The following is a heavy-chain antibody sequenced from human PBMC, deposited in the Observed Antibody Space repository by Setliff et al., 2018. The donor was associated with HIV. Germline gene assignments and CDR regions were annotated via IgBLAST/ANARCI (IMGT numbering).Heavy chain of an antibody. Sequence: PSETLSLTCAVSSYSISSAYYWGWIRQPPGKGLEWIGSIYHSGSTHYNPSLKSRVTISVDMSRNQFSLKLSSVTAADTAVYYCARHPVDTAMVYWYFDLWGRGTLVTAPQ. CDR2: IYHSGST. J-gene: IGHJ2*01. V-gene: IGHV4-38-2*01. D-gene: IGHD5-18*01. CDR1: SYSISSAYY. CDR3: ARHPVDTAMVYWYFDL.